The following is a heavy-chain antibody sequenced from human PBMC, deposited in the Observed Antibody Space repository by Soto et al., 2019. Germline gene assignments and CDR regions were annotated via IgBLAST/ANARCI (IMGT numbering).Heavy chain of an antibody. CDR2: IYSGGST. Sequence: EVQLVESGGGLVQPGGSLRLSCAASGFTVSSSNMRWVRQAPGKGLEWVSLIYSGGSTYYADSVKGRFTISRDNSKNTLFLQMNSVRADDTAMYYCVRESSSGNSYFDYWGRGTLVAVSS. CDR1: GFTVSSSN. D-gene: IGHD1-26*01. V-gene: IGHV3-66*01. CDR3: VRESSSGNSYFDY. J-gene: IGHJ4*02.